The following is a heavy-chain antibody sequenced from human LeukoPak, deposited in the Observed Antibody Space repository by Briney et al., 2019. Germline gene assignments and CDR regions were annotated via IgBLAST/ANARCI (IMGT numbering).Heavy chain of an antibody. J-gene: IGHJ6*03. CDR2: IIPIFGTA. D-gene: IGHD3-10*01. Sequence: SVKVSCKASEGTFSSYAISWVRQAPGQGLEWMGGIIPIFGTANYAQKFQGRVTITTDESTSTAYMELSSLRSEDTAVYYCASGSVSYYYYMDVWGKGTTVTVSS. CDR1: EGTFSSYA. V-gene: IGHV1-69*05. CDR3: ASGSVSYYYYMDV.